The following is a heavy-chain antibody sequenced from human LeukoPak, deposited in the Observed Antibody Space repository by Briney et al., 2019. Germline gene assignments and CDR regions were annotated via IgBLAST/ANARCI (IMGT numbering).Heavy chain of an antibody. J-gene: IGHJ4*02. CDR3: ARTNYYDISGYDY. D-gene: IGHD3-22*01. V-gene: IGHV3-48*03. CDR1: GFTFSSYE. Sequence: PGGSLRLSCAASGFTFSSYEMNWVRQAPGKGLEWVSYISSSGNTIYYADSVKGRFTISRDSAKNSLYLQMNSLRAEDTALYYCARTNYYDISGYDYWGQGTLVTVSS. CDR2: ISSSGNTI.